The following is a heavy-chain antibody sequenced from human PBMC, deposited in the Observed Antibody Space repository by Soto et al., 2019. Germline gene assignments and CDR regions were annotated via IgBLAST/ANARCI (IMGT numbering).Heavy chain of an antibody. Sequence: SETLSLTCTVSGDSIRNFYWSWIRQPAGKGLEWIGRIYSSGSTDYNASLKSRVSMSVDRSNNQFFLRLTSVTAEDTAVYYCVRDCSGGGCYSDYGMDVWGQGTTVTVSS. D-gene: IGHD2-15*01. CDR3: VRDCSGGGCYSDYGMDV. V-gene: IGHV4-4*07. J-gene: IGHJ6*02. CDR1: GDSIRNFY. CDR2: IYSSGST.